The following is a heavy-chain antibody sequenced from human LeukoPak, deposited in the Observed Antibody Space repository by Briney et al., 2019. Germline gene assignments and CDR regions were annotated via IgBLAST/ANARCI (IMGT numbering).Heavy chain of an antibody. CDR3: ARAFGGAYSDSRGDNWFDP. D-gene: IGHD3-9*01. Sequence: ASVKVSCKASGYTFTSYDINWVRQATGQGLEWMGWMNPNSGNTGYAQKFQGRVTMTRNTSISTAYMELSSLRSEDTAVYYCARAFGGAYSDSRGDNWFDPWGQGTLVTVSS. CDR2: MNPNSGNT. CDR1: GYTFTSYD. V-gene: IGHV1-8*01. J-gene: IGHJ5*02.